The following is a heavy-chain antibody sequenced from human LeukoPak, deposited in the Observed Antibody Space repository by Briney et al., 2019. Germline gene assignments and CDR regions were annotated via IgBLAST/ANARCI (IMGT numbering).Heavy chain of an antibody. CDR2: IKQDGSEK. D-gene: IGHD3-3*01. CDR1: GFTFSSYW. Sequence: GGSLRLSCAASGFTFSSYWMSWVRQAPGKGLEWVANIKQDGSEKYYVDSVKGRFTISRDNAKNSLYLQMNSLRAEDTAVYYCARVRLDDFWSGYSPFDYWGQGTLVTVSS. V-gene: IGHV3-7*01. J-gene: IGHJ4*02. CDR3: ARVRLDDFWSGYSPFDY.